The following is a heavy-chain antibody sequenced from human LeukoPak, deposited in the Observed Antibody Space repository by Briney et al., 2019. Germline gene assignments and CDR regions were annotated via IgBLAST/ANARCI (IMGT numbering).Heavy chain of an antibody. D-gene: IGHD3-10*01. Sequence: GGSLRLSCAASGFTFSSYGMHWVRQAPGKGLKWVAFIRYDGSNRYYADSVKGRFTISRDNAKNSLYLQMNSLRAEDTAVYYCARDPYYYGSGSYYRSDAFDIWGQGTMVTVSS. J-gene: IGHJ3*02. CDR2: IRYDGSNR. CDR1: GFTFSSYG. CDR3: ARDPYYYGSGSYYRSDAFDI. V-gene: IGHV3-30*02.